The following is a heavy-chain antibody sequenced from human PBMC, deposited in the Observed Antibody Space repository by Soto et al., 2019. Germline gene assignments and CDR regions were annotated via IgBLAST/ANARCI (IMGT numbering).Heavy chain of an antibody. Sequence: GGSLRLSCAASGFTFSSYAMSWVRQAPGKGLEWVSAISGSGGSTYYADSVKGRFTISRDNSKNTLYLQMNSLRAEDTAVYYCAKGGYCSSTSCYDLFDPWGQGTLVTVSS. CDR2: ISGSGGST. D-gene: IGHD2-2*01. CDR3: AKGGYCSSTSCYDLFDP. V-gene: IGHV3-23*01. CDR1: GFTFSSYA. J-gene: IGHJ5*02.